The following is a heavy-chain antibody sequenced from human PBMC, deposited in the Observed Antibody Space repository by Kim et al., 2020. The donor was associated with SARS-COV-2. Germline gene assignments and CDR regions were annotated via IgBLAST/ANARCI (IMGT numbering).Heavy chain of an antibody. CDR3: NTRSSDWRWGTVGKDV. Sequence: GGSLRLSCAASGFTFNNAWMTWVRQAPGKGLEWVGRIKSKTNGGTTEYAAPVKGRFTISRDDSKNMLYLQMNSLKTEDTAVYYCNTRSSDWRWGTVGKDVWGQGTTVTVSS. J-gene: IGHJ6*02. CDR2: IKSKTNGGTT. CDR1: GFTFNNAW. V-gene: IGHV3-15*01. D-gene: IGHD6-19*01.